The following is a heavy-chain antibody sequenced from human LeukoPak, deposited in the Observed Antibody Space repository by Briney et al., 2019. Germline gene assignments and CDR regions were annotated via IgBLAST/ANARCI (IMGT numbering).Heavy chain of an antibody. CDR2: INHSGST. CDR3: ARILLWFGERDAFDI. V-gene: IGHV4-34*01. J-gene: IGHJ3*02. CDR1: GGSFSGYY. Sequence: PSETLSLTCAVYGGSFSGYYWSWIRQPPGKGLEWIGEINHSGSTNYNPSLKSRVTISVDTSKNQFSLKLSSVTAADTAVYYCARILLWFGERDAFDIWDQGTMVTVSS. D-gene: IGHD3-10*01.